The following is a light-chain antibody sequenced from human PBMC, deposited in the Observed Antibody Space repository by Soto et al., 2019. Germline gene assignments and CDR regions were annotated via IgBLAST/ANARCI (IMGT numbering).Light chain of an antibody. J-gene: IGLJ1*01. CDR3: GSYTTSSNYV. Sequence: QSVLTQPPSVSGAPGQRVTISCTGSSSNIGAGYDVHWYQQHPGKAPKLMIYDVSNRPSGISNRFSGSKSGNTASLTISGLQAEDEADYYCGSYTTSSNYVFGTGTKVTVL. CDR2: DVS. V-gene: IGLV1-40*01. CDR1: SSNIGAGYD.